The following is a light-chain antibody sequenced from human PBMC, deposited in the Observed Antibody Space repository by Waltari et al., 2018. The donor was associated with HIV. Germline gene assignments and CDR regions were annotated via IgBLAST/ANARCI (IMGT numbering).Light chain of an antibody. Sequence: QSALTQPASVSGSPGQSITTSCTGTSSDVGSYNIVSWYQQHPGKAPKLMIYEGSKRHSGVSNRFSGSKSGNTASLTISGLQAEDEADYYCCSYAGTNWVFGGGTKLTVL. V-gene: IGLV2-23*01. CDR2: EGS. J-gene: IGLJ3*02. CDR3: CSYAGTNWV. CDR1: SSDVGSYNI.